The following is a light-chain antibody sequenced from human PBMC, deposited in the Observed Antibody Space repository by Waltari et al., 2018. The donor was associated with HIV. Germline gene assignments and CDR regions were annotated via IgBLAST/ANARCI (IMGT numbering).Light chain of an antibody. V-gene: IGLV2-14*01. J-gene: IGLJ1*01. Sequence: QSALTQPASVSGSPGQSITISCTGTSSDVGGYNYVSWYQQYPGKAPKLMIYEVSNRPSGVSNRFSGSKSGNTASLTISGLQAEDEADYFCCTYVGYGTKFVFGTGTRVSVL. CDR1: SSDVGGYNY. CDR2: EVS. CDR3: CTYVGYGTKFV.